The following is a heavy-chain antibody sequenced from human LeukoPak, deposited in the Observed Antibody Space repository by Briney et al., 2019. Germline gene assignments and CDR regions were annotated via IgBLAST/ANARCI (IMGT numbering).Heavy chain of an antibody. CDR3: ARLGAEGGFDY. D-gene: IGHD3-3*01. J-gene: IGHJ4*02. Sequence: PSETLSLTCAVSGGPFSGYFWSWIRQSSGKGLEWIGEIHNSGTTNYNPSLNSRVTISEDTSKNQFYLKLSSVTAADTAVYYCARLGAEGGFDYWGQGILVTVSS. CDR1: GGPFSGYF. V-gene: IGHV4-34*01. CDR2: IHNSGTT.